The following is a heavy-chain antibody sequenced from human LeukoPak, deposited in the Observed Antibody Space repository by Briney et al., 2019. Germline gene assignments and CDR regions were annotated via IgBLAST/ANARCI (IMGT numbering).Heavy chain of an antibody. D-gene: IGHD3-22*01. CDR2: IKSDGST. CDR1: AFTFIRYW. V-gene: IGHV3-74*01. Sequence: GGSLRLSCSASAFTFIRYWMHWVRQAPGKGRLWVSRIKSDGSTNYADSVKGRFTISRDNAKNTVSLQMNSLRAEDTGVYYCARAPAEIGGYYPEYFRHWGQGTLVTVSS. CDR3: ARAPAEIGGYYPEYFRH. J-gene: IGHJ1*01.